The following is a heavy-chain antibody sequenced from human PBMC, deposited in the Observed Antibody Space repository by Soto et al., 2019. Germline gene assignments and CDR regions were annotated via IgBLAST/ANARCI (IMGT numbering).Heavy chain of an antibody. V-gene: IGHV3-23*01. CDR2: ISGSGGST. Sequence: EVQLLESGGGLVQPGGSLRLSCAASGFTFSSYAMSWVRHAPGKGLEWVSAISGSGGSTYYADSVKGRFTISRDNSKHTLYLQMNSLRAEDTAVYYCAKEGKYSYGLGKGYWGQGTLVTVSS. J-gene: IGHJ4*02. CDR3: AKEGKYSYGLGKGY. CDR1: GFTFSSYA. D-gene: IGHD5-18*01.